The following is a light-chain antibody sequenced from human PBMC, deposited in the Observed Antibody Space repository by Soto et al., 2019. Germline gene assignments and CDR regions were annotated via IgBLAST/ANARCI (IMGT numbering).Light chain of an antibody. J-gene: IGKJ3*01. CDR2: GAS. V-gene: IGKV3-20*01. CDR1: QSVSNNY. CDR3: QQYGTSPFT. Sequence: EMVLTQSPGTLSLYPGERATLSCRASQSVSNNYLAWYQQKPGQAPRLLISGASNMAPGIPDRFSGSGSGTDFTLAISRLEPEDFAVYYCQQYGTSPFTSGPGTRVDLK.